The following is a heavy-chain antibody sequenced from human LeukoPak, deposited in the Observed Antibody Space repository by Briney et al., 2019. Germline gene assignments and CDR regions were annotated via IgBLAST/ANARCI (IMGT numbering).Heavy chain of an antibody. Sequence: GGSLRLSCAASGFTVSSNYMSWVRQAPGKGLEWVSVIYSGGSTYYADSVKGRFTISRDNAMNSLYLQMNSLTGEDTAVYYCASGGHVDYWGQGTLVTVSS. D-gene: IGHD2-15*01. CDR2: IYSGGST. CDR1: GFTVSSNY. J-gene: IGHJ4*02. V-gene: IGHV3-53*01. CDR3: ASGGHVDY.